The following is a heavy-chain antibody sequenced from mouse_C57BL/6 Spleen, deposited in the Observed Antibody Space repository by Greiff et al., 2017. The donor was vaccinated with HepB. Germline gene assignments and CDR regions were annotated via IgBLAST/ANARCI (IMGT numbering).Heavy chain of an antibody. V-gene: IGHV1-63*01. J-gene: IGHJ2*01. Sequence: QVQLQQSGAELVRPGTSVKMSCKASGYTFTNYWIGWAKQRPGHGLEWIGDIYPGGGYTNYNEKFKGKATLTADKSSSTAYMQFSSLTSEDSAIYYCARSGYDYDGGYFDYWGQGTTLTVSS. CDR1: GYTFTNYW. D-gene: IGHD2-4*01. CDR3: ARSGYDYDGGYFDY. CDR2: IYPGGGYT.